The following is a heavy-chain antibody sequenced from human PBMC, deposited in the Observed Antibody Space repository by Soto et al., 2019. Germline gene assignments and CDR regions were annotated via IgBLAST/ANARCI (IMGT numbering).Heavy chain of an antibody. CDR2: TYPGDSNI. CDR1: GYIFHNYW. V-gene: IGHV5-51*01. J-gene: IGHJ4*02. Sequence: PGESLKISCQASGYIFHNYWIGWVRQMPGKGLEWLGITYPGDSNIRYNPSFQGQVTISADKSLSTTYLHWSSLKASDTAMYYCARHRYFDYWGQGTLVTVSS. CDR3: ARHRYFDY.